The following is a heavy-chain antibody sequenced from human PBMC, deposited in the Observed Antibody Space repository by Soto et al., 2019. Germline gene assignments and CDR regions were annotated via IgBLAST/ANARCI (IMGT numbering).Heavy chain of an antibody. CDR1: GFTFSDYA. V-gene: IGHV3-30*18. CDR3: AKGGRQWLVTSDFNY. D-gene: IGHD6-19*01. J-gene: IGHJ4*02. CDR2: VSHDGRNT. Sequence: VQLVESGGGVVQPGRSLRLSCAASGFTFSDYAMHWVRQAPGKGLEWVAVVSHDGRNTHYADSVKGRFTISRDSSKNTVSLEMTSPRAEDTAVYYCAKGGRQWLVTSDFNYWGQGALVTASS.